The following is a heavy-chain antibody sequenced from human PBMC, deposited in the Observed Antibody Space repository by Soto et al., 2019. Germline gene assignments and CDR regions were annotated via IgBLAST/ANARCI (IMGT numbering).Heavy chain of an antibody. CDR2: INRKTNGGQT. CDR1: AFMCVDAC. V-gene: IGHV3-15*07. D-gene: IGHD6-19*01. CDR3: TTDIRAGIAVAGPGTFDY. Sequence: PRVSLRPCFTVPAFMCVDACRYRFREPQAEVMEWVGRINRKTNGGQTDYADSVKVRFIISRDDSKNTLYPQMNGLQTEDTSLNYCTTDIRAGIAVAGPGTFDYRRQGTMVTDS. J-gene: IGHJ4*02.